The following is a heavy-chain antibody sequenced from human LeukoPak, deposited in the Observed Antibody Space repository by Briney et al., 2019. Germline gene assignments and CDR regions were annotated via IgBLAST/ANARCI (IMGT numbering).Heavy chain of an antibody. CDR3: ARHPAGTLVPFDY. Sequence: QTGGSLRLSCAASGFSFSSYSMNWVRQAPGKGLEWVSYISSSSSTIYYADSVKGRFTISRDNAKNSLYLQMNSLRAEDTAVYYCARHPAGTLVPFDYWGQGTLVTVSA. J-gene: IGHJ4*02. D-gene: IGHD6-13*01. CDR1: GFSFSSYS. CDR2: ISSSSSTI. V-gene: IGHV3-48*04.